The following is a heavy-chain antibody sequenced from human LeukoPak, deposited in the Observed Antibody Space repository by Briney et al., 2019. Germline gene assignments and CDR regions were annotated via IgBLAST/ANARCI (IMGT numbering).Heavy chain of an antibody. D-gene: IGHD4-17*01. Sequence: ASVKVSCKASGYTFTGYYMHWVRQAPGQGLEWMGWINPNSGGTNYAQKFQGRVTMTRDTSINTAYMELSRLRSDDTAVYYCARDRTETYGDYLDYWGQGTLVTVSS. V-gene: IGHV1-2*02. J-gene: IGHJ4*02. CDR3: ARDRTETYGDYLDY. CDR1: GYTFTGYY. CDR2: INPNSGGT.